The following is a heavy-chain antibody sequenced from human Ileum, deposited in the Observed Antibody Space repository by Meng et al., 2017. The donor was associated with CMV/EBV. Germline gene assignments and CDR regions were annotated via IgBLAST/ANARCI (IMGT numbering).Heavy chain of an antibody. Sequence: CTVSGDSISSGAFYGPWIRQSSGKGLEWIGCRHPSGSTYYNPSLKNRVVISADTSKNQFSLNLNSVTAADTAVYYCAEGGDGYKVRLWGQGTLVTVSS. CDR3: AEGGDGYKVRL. CDR2: RHPSGST. CDR1: GDSISSGAFY. V-gene: IGHV4-31*03. D-gene: IGHD5-24*01. J-gene: IGHJ4*02.